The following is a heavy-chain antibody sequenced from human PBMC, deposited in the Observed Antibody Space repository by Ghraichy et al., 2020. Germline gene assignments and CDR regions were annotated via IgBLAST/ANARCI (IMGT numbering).Heavy chain of an antibody. CDR3: ARHAYCSTNSCYWFAY. J-gene: IGHJ4*02. Sequence: SETLSLTCTVSGGSIGSTSYYWGWIRQSPGKGLEWIGSAYFSGSTFYNPSLKTRVSISVDTSKNQFSLSLRSATAADTAIYYCARHAYCSTNSCYWFAYWGQGTLVTVSS. CDR2: AYFSGST. D-gene: IGHD2-2*01. CDR1: GGSIGSTSYY. V-gene: IGHV4-39*01.